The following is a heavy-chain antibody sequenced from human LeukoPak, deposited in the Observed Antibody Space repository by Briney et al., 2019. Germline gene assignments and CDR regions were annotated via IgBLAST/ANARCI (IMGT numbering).Heavy chain of an antibody. Sequence: ASVKVSCKASGYTFTSYYMHWVRQAPGQGLEWMGIINPSGGSTSYAQKFQGRVTMTRDMSTSTVYMELSSLRSEDTAVYYCASTVVGGGYFDYWGQGTLVTVSS. V-gene: IGHV1-46*01. CDR1: GYTFTSYY. CDR3: ASTVVGGGYFDY. CDR2: INPSGGST. D-gene: IGHD2-15*01. J-gene: IGHJ4*02.